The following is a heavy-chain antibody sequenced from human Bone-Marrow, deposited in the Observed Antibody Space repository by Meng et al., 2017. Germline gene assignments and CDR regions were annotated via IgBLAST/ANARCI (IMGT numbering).Heavy chain of an antibody. D-gene: IGHD6-19*01. J-gene: IGHJ6*02. CDR3: AGIAVAGTLARSNYCYYYGMDV. CDR1: GYTFIGYY. Sequence: ASVKVSCKASGYTFIGYYMHWVRQAPGQGLEWMGRINPNSGGTNYAQKFQGRVTMTRDTSISTAYMKLSRLRSVDTAVYYCAGIAVAGTLARSNYCYYYGMDVWGQGTTVTVSS. CDR2: INPNSGGT. V-gene: IGHV1-2*06.